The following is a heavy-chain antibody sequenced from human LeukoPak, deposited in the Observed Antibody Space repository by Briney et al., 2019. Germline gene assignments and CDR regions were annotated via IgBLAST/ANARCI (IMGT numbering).Heavy chain of an antibody. D-gene: IGHD3-9*01. Sequence: GGSLRLSCAASGFTFSDYNMNWLRQAPGKGLEWVSYITNSGSTIRYADSVKGRSTISRDNAKNSLYLQMNSLRAEDTAVYYCARSIGLTGGGVDVWGQGTTVTVSS. CDR2: ITNSGSTI. CDR3: ARSIGLTGGGVDV. V-gene: IGHV3-11*01. CDR1: GFTFSDYN. J-gene: IGHJ6*02.